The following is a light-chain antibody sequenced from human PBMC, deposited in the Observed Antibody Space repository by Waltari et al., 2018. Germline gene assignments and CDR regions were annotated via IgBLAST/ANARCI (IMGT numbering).Light chain of an antibody. CDR1: QSVSTSY. V-gene: IGKV3-20*01. Sequence: ELVLTQSPGTLSLSPGEIATLSCRASQSVSTSYLAWSQQNPDQATRLFIYGASSRCTGISDRFSGSGYWTDFTLTISRLEPEDFAVYYWQQYGSSHLTVGVGTKVEIK. CDR3: QQYGSSHLT. J-gene: IGKJ4*01. CDR2: GAS.